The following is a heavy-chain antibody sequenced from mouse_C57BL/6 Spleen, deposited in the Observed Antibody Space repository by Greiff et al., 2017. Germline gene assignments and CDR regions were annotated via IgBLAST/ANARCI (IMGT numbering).Heavy chain of an antibody. CDR2: INPSTGGT. CDR3: ARKAFITTVAPGFAY. V-gene: IGHV1-42*01. CDR1: GYSFTGYY. J-gene: IGHJ3*01. D-gene: IGHD1-1*01. Sequence: VQLKQSGPELVKPGASVKISCKASGYSFTGYYMNWVKQSPEKSLEWIGEINPSTGGTTYNQKFKAKATLTVDKSSSTAYMQLKSLTSEDSAVYYCARKAFITTVAPGFAYWGQGTLVTVSA.